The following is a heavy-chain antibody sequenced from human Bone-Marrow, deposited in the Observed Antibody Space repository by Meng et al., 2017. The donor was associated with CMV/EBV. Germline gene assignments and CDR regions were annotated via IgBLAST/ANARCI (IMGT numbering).Heavy chain of an antibody. D-gene: IGHD1-1*01. V-gene: IGHV1-2*02. Sequence: ASVKVSCKASGYTFTGYYMHWVRQAPGQGLEWMGWINPNSGGTNYAQKFQGRVTMTRDTSISTAYMELSRLRSDDTAVYYCARESWRTTGKLYYYGMDVWGQGTTVTVSS. CDR3: ARESWRTTGKLYYYGMDV. CDR1: GYTFTGYY. CDR2: INPNSGGT. J-gene: IGHJ6*02.